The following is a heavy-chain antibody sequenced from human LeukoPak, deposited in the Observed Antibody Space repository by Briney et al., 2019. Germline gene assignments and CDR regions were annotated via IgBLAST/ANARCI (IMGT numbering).Heavy chain of an antibody. D-gene: IGHD6-6*01. CDR1: GYSFTSYW. Sequence: GESLKISCKGSGYSFTSYWIGWVRQMPGKGLEWMGVIYPGDSDTRYSPSFQGQVTISADKSISTAYLQWSSLKASDTAMYYCARRIEYSSSYYYYYYMDVWGKGTTVTASS. V-gene: IGHV5-51*01. J-gene: IGHJ6*03. CDR2: IYPGDSDT. CDR3: ARRIEYSSSYYYYYYMDV.